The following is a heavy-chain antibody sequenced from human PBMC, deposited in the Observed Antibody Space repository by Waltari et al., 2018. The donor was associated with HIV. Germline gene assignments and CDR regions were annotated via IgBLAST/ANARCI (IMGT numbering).Heavy chain of an antibody. V-gene: IGHV3-30-3*01. Sequence: QVHLVESGGGVVAPVGSLKPPSAASGFPLSNFPLPWFRQSSGKGLEWVAFISFDGDNKKYADSVRGRFTVSRDNSNNTLYLQMNSLRPGDTALYYCAREGDCFSNRCSGGLMSYWGQGTLVSVSS. J-gene: IGHJ4*02. CDR3: AREGDCFSNRCSGGLMSY. CDR2: ISFDGDNK. D-gene: IGHD2-2*01. CDR1: GFPLSNFP.